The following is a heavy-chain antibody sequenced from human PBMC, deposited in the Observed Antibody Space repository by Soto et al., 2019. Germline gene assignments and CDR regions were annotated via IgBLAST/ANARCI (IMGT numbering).Heavy chain of an antibody. D-gene: IGHD3-3*01. CDR3: ARLSLRDFFLDY. Sequence: PSETLSLTCTVSGGSISSYYWSWIRQPPGKGLEWIGYIYYSGSTNYNPSLKSRVTISVDTSKNQFSLKLSSVTAADTAVYYCARLSLRDFFLDYWGQGNLVTVSS. V-gene: IGHV4-59*08. CDR2: IYYSGST. J-gene: IGHJ4*02. CDR1: GGSISSYY.